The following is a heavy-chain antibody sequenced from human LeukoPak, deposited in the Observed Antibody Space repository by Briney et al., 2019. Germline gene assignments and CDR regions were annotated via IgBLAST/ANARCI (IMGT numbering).Heavy chain of an antibody. Sequence: SVKVSCKASGGTFSSYAISWVRQAPGQGLEWMGRIIPILGIANYAQKFQGRVTITADKSTSTAYMELSSLRSEDTAVYYCAREELYDSSGYSRSPPDYWGQGTLVTVSS. CDR1: GGTFSSYA. CDR3: AREELYDSSGYSRSPPDY. D-gene: IGHD3-22*01. CDR2: IIPILGIA. J-gene: IGHJ4*02. V-gene: IGHV1-69*04.